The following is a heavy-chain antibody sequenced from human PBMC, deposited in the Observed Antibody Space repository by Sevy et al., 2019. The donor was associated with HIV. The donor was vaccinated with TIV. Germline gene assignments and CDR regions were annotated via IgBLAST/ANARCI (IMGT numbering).Heavy chain of an antibody. J-gene: IGHJ6*02. CDR2: ISFDGSDK. V-gene: IGHV3-30*18. CDR3: AKMQGGSYNYYGMDV. D-gene: IGHD1-26*01. Sequence: GGSLRLSCAASGFIFSTYGIHWVRQAPGKGLEWVAVISFDGSDKYYADSVRGQFTISRDNSKNTLYLQMNSLRVEDTAIYYCAKMQGGSYNYYGMDVWGQGTTVTVSS. CDR1: GFIFSTYG.